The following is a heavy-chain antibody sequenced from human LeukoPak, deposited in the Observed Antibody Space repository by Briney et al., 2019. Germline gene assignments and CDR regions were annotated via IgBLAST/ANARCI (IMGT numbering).Heavy chain of an antibody. CDR3: AKPKSYSSGNWFDP. D-gene: IGHD6-25*01. V-gene: IGHV3-7*01. CDR2: IKQDGSEK. CDR1: GFTFSSYW. Sequence: PGGSLRLTCAASGFTFSSYWMSWVRQAPGKGLEWVANIKQDGSEKYYVDSVKGRFTISRDNAKNSLYLQMNSLRAEDTAVYYCAKPKSYSSGNWFDPWGQGTLVTVSS. J-gene: IGHJ5*02.